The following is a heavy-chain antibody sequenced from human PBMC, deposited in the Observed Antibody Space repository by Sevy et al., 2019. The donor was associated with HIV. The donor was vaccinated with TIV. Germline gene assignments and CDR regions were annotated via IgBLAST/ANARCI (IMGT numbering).Heavy chain of an antibody. CDR2: LRDSGGAK. CDR1: GFSFNRNA. Sequence: GGSLRLSCRGSGFSFNRNALTWVRLAPGKGLQWVSGLRDSGGAKHYADSVKGRFTISRDNSNNTVYLEMTSLTADDTAIYYCTKGRMVGSPFDSWGQGILVTVSS. D-gene: IGHD2-15*01. CDR3: TKGRMVGSPFDS. V-gene: IGHV3-23*01. J-gene: IGHJ4*02.